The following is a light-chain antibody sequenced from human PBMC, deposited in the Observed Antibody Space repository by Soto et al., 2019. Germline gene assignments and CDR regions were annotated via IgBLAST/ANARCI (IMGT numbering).Light chain of an antibody. Sequence: EIVLTQSPGTLSLSPGEGATLSCRASQSVSSNFLAWYQQKPGQAPRLLIYAASSRATGLSDRCSGSGSETDFTFTIRRLEPEDFAVYYCQQYGSSPFTFGPGTKVDLK. CDR3: QQYGSSPFT. J-gene: IGKJ3*01. CDR2: AAS. V-gene: IGKV3-20*01. CDR1: QSVSSNF.